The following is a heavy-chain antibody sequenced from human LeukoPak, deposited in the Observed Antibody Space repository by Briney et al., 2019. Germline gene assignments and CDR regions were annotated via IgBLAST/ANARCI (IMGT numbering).Heavy chain of an antibody. CDR2: IYTSGST. D-gene: IGHD1-26*01. J-gene: IGHJ6*03. CDR1: GGSISSYY. V-gene: IGHV4-4*07. Sequence: SETLSLTCTVSGGSISSYYWSWIRQPAGKGLEWIGRIYTSGSTNYNPSLKSRVTMSVDTPKNQFSLKLSSVTAADTAVYYCARCGSYYDSYYYYYMDVWGKGTTVTVSS. CDR3: ARCGSYYDSYYYYYMDV.